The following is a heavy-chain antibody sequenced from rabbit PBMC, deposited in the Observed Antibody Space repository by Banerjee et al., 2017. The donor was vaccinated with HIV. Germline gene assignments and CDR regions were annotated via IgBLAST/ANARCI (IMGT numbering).Heavy chain of an antibody. CDR3: ARDTSSSFSSYGMDL. CDR1: GFPFSEKAV. J-gene: IGHJ6*01. V-gene: IGHV1S45*01. Sequence: QEQLVESGGGLVKPEGSLTLTCKASGFPFSEKAVMCWVRQAPGKGLTWIACINAITGKAVYASWAKGRFTISKTSSTTVTLQMTSLTAADTATYFCARDTSSSFSSYGMDLWGPGTLVTVS. D-gene: IGHD1-1*01. CDR2: INAITGKA.